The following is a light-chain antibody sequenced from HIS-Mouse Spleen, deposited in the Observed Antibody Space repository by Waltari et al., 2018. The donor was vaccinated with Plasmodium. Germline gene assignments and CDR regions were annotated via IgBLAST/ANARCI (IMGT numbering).Light chain of an antibody. CDR3: QQYGSSPLT. J-gene: IGKJ4*01. CDR1: LSVRRCY. CDR2: VAS. V-gene: IGKV3-20*01. Sequence: SRAMLSVRRCYVSGSQQKPGQAPRPLIYVASGRATGIPDRFRGIGSGTDFPLTISRLEPEDFAVYYCQQYGSSPLTFGGGTKVEIK.